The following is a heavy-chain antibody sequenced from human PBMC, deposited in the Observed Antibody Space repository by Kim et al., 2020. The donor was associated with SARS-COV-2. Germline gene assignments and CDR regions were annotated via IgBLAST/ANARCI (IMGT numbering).Heavy chain of an antibody. CDR2: IYYSGTT. CDR3: ARGQLLCGV. V-gene: IGHV4-59*01. Sequence: SETLSLTCTVSGGYISNYYWSWIRQPPGKGLQWIGYIYYSGTTNYNPSLKSRVTISVDTSKNQFSLKLSSVTAADTAVYYCARGQLLCGVWGQGTLVTVSS. CDR1: GGYISNYY. J-gene: IGHJ4*02. D-gene: IGHD2-2*01.